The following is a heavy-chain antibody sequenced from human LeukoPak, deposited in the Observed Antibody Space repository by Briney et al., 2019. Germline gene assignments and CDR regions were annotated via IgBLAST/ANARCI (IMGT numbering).Heavy chain of an antibody. CDR1: GFTFSNYW. D-gene: IGHD3-10*01. CDR3: ATDMVRGVPSLGY. J-gene: IGHJ4*02. V-gene: IGHV3-7*03. CDR2: IKQDGSEK. Sequence: GGSLRLSCAASGFTFSNYWMTWVRQAPGKGLDWVANIKQDGSEKYFMDSVKGRFSISRDNARNSLYLQMNSLRADDTAVYYCATDMVRGVPSLGYWGQGTLVTVSS.